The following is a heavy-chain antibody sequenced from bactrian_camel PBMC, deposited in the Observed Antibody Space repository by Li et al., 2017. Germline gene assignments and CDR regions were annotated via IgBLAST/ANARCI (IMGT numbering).Heavy chain of an antibody. Sequence: HVQLVESGGGSVQAGGSLRLSCAVSGYTRDTFCMAWFRQAPGKEREGVARIATGSGNTYYADSVKGRFTISQDNAKNTVYLQMNSLKPEDTAMYYCAARGPYCYTKLSVRDFTYWGQGTQVTVS. D-gene: IGHD2*01. CDR3: AARGPYCYTKLSVRDFTY. V-gene: IGHV3S63*01. CDR2: IATGSGNT. CDR1: GYTRDTFC. J-gene: IGHJ6*01.